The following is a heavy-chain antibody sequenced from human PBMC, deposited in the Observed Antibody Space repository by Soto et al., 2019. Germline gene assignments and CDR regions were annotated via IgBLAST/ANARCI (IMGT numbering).Heavy chain of an antibody. CDR1: GGSISSSNR. D-gene: IGHD3-10*01. CDR2: IYHSGST. Sequence: SETLSLTCAVSGGSISSSNRWSWVRQPPGKGLEWIGEIYHSGSTNYNPSLKSRVTMSVDKSKNQFSLKLSSVTAADTAVYFCARDQIWFGDFHYYGMDVWGQGTTVT. CDR3: ARDQIWFGDFHYYGMDV. V-gene: IGHV4-4*02. J-gene: IGHJ6*02.